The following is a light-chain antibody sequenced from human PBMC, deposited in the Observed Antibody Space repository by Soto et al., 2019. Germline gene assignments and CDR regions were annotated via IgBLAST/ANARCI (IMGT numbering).Light chain of an antibody. CDR3: QQGNSFPLT. V-gene: IGKV1-12*01. CDR1: QDIASC. CDR2: AAS. Sequence: DIQMTQSPSSVSASVGDRVTITCRASQDIASCLAWFQQKPGEAPRLLIYAASSLHSGVPPRFTGSGSGTDFTLPISGLQPEDFATSYCQQGNSFPLTFGGGTKVEIK. J-gene: IGKJ4*01.